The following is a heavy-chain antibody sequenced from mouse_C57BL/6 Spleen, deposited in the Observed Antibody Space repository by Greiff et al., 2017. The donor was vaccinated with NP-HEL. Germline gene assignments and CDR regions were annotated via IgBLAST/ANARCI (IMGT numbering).Heavy chain of an antibody. Sequence: QVQLQQSGAELVKPGASVKLSCKASGYTFASYWMHWVKQRPGRGLEWIGRIDPNSGGTKYNEKFKSKATLTVDKPSSTAYMQLSSLTSEDSAVYYCANYYGSSYGYYAMDYWGQGTSVTVSS. CDR3: ANYYGSSYGYYAMDY. CDR2: IDPNSGGT. V-gene: IGHV1-72*01. J-gene: IGHJ4*01. CDR1: GYTFASYW. D-gene: IGHD1-1*01.